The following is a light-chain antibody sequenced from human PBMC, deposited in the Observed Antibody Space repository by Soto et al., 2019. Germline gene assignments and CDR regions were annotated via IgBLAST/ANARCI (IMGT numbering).Light chain of an antibody. V-gene: IGLV2-14*01. CDR1: SSDVDGHNS. J-gene: IGLJ1*01. Sequence: QSALTQPASVSGSPGQSITISCTGTSSDVDGHNSVAWYQHNPGKAPKLMIYDVSNRPSGVSSRFSGSKSGNTASLSISGLQAEDEADYYCSSYTSSSTLVFGTGTKLTVL. CDR3: SSYTSSSTLV. CDR2: DVS.